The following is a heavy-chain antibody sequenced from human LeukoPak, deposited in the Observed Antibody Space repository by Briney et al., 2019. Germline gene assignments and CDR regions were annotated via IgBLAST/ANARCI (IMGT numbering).Heavy chain of an antibody. CDR3: ARGAYCGGDCYYYYYMDV. J-gene: IGHJ6*03. CDR2: IRYDGSNK. D-gene: IGHD2-21*02. V-gene: IGHV3-30*02. Sequence: GGSLRLSCAASGFTLSSYSMNWVRQTPGKGLEWVAFIRYDGSNKYYADSVKGRFTISRDNAKNSLYLQMNSLRAEDTAVYYCARGAYCGGDCYYYYYMDVWGKGTTVTVSS. CDR1: GFTLSSYS.